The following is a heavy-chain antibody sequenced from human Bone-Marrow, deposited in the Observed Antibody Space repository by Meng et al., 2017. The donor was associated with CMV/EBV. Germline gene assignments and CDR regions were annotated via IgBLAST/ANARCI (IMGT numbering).Heavy chain of an antibody. CDR3: ASGGWELRKFDY. J-gene: IGHJ4*02. Sequence: SVKVSCKASGGTFSSYAISWVRQAPGQGLEWMGGIIPILGIANYAQKFQGRVTITADKSTSTAYMELSSLRSEDTAVYYCASGGWELRKFDYWGQGTLVTVSS. V-gene: IGHV1-69*10. D-gene: IGHD1-26*01. CDR1: GGTFSSYA. CDR2: IIPILGIA.